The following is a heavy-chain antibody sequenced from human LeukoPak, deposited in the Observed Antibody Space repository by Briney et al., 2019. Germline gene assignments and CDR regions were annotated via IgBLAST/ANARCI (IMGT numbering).Heavy chain of an antibody. D-gene: IGHD6-19*01. J-gene: IGHJ4*02. CDR2: IYYTGTT. CDR1: GGSISNSNSY. CDR3: ARQGYRSGWYDY. Sequence: PSETLSLTCTVSGGSISNSNSYWGWFRQPPGKGLEWIGSIYYTGTTNYNPSLKSRVTISVDTSKNQLSLKLSSVTAADTAVYYCARQGYRSGWYDYWGQGTLVTVSS. V-gene: IGHV4-39*01.